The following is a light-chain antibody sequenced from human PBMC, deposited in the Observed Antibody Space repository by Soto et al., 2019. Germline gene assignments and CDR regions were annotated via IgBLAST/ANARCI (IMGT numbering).Light chain of an antibody. Sequence: QSALTQPASVSGSPGQSITISCTGTSSDVGGYNYASWYQQHPGKAPKLMIYEVSNRPSGVSNRFSGSKSGNTASLTISGLQAEDEADYYCSSYTSSSTYVFGPATKLTVL. CDR1: SSDVGGYNY. J-gene: IGLJ1*01. CDR2: EVS. V-gene: IGLV2-14*01. CDR3: SSYTSSSTYV.